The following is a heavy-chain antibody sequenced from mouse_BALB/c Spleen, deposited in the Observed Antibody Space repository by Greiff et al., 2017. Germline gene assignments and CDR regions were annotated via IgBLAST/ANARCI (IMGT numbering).Heavy chain of an antibody. CDR1: GFTFSSYT. V-gene: IGHV5-6-4*01. D-gene: IGHD2-14*01. J-gene: IGHJ1*01. Sequence: EVQLVESGGGLVKPGGSLKLSCAASGFTFSSYTMSWVRQTPEKRLEWVATISSGGSYTYYPDSVKGRFTISRDNAKNTLYLQMSSLKSEDTAMYYCTRDYRYDGDWYFDVWGAGTTVTVSS. CDR2: ISSGGSYT. CDR3: TRDYRYDGDWYFDV.